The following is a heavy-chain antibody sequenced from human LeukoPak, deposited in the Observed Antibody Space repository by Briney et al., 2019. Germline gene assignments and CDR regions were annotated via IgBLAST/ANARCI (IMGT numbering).Heavy chain of an antibody. CDR1: GFTFSSYG. CDR2: ISYDGSNK. CDR3: ATRSSSGYYFGYSS. V-gene: IGHV3-30*03. Sequence: GSLRLSCAASGFTFSSYGMHWVRQAPGKGLEWVAVISYDGSNKYYADSVRGRFTISRDNSKNTLYLQMNSLRAEDTAVYYCATRSSSGYYFGYSSWGQGTLVTVSS. D-gene: IGHD3-22*01. J-gene: IGHJ4*02.